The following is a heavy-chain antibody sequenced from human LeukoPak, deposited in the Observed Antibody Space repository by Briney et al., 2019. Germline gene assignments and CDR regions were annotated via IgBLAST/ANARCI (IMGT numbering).Heavy chain of an antibody. Sequence: GGSLRLSCAASGFTFSTYGMHWVRQAPGKGLEWVAFIRYDGSNKYYADSVKGRFTISRDNSKNTLYLQMNSLRAEDTAVYYCAKWVATPPPYYYYMDVWGKGTTVTVSS. CDR1: GFTFSTYG. J-gene: IGHJ6*03. CDR3: AKWVATPPPYYYYMDV. D-gene: IGHD5-12*01. CDR2: IRYDGSNK. V-gene: IGHV3-30*02.